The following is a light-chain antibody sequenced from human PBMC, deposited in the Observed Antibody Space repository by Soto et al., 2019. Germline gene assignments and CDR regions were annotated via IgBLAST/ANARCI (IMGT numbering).Light chain of an antibody. Sequence: QAVVTQASSASASLGSSVKLTCTLSSGHSDNIIAWHQQQPGKAPRYLMKLEDSGSFDKGSGVPDRFSGSSSGADRYLTISNLQFEDEADYYCETWDSNSRVFGTGTKVTVL. CDR2: LEDSGSF. CDR3: ETWDSNSRV. J-gene: IGLJ1*01. CDR1: SGHSDNI. V-gene: IGLV4-60*02.